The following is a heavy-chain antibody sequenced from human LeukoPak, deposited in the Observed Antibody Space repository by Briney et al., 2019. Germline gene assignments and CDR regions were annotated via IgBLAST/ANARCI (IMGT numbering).Heavy chain of an antibody. Sequence: GGSLRLSCSASGFTFSSYWMSWVRQAPGKGLEWVSVIYSGGSTYYADSVKGRFTISRDNSKNTLYLRMNSLRAEDTAVYYCALSSGSYGIDAFDIWGQGTMVTVSS. V-gene: IGHV3-53*01. CDR2: IYSGGST. D-gene: IGHD1-26*01. J-gene: IGHJ3*02. CDR3: ALSSGSYGIDAFDI. CDR1: GFTFSSYW.